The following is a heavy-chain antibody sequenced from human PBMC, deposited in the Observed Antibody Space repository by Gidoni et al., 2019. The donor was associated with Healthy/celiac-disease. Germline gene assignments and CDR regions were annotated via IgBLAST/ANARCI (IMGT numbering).Heavy chain of an antibody. CDR1: GFTFSSYS. D-gene: IGHD2-21*01. J-gene: IGHJ6*02. V-gene: IGHV3-48*04. CDR3: ARFIWGLDV. CDR2: ISSSSSTI. Sequence: EVQLVESGGGLVQPGGSLRLSCAASGFTFSSYSMTWVRQAPGKGLEWVSYISSSSSTIYYADSGKGRFTISRDNAKNSLYLQMNSLRAEDTAVYYCARFIWGLDVWGQGTTVTVSS.